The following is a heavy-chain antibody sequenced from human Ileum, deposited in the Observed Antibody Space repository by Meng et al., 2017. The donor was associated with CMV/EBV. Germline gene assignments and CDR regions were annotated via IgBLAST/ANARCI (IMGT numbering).Heavy chain of an antibody. V-gene: IGHV1-69*05. CDR3: AREPYCSSTSCYRSWFDP. CDR2: IIPIFGTA. Sequence: ISRSFLCSFVLQAPGQRLEWRGGIIPIFGTASYGQKFQGRVTITTDESTSTAYMELSSLRSEDTAVYYCAREPYCSSTSCYRSWFDPWGQGTLVTVSS. J-gene: IGHJ5*02. D-gene: IGHD2-2*02. CDR1: ISRSFL.